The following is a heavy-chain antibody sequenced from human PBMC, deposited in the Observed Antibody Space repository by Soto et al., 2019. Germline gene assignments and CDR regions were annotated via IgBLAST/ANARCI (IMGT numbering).Heavy chain of an antibody. V-gene: IGHV3-23*01. CDR2: ISGSGGST. D-gene: IGHD3-10*01. CDR1: GFTFSSYA. CDR3: AKDRFTMVRGVIFDY. J-gene: IGHJ4*02. Sequence: PRGSLRLSCAASGFTFSSYAMSWFRQAPGKGLEWVSAISGSGGSTYYADSVKGRFTISRDNSKNTLYLQMNSLRAEDTAVYYCAKDRFTMVRGVIFDYWGQGTLVTVSS.